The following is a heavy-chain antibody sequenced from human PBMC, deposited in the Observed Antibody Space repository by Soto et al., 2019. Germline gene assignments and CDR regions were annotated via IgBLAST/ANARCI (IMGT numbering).Heavy chain of an antibody. Sequence: GSLRLSCAAPGFTFSSYSMNWVRQAPGKGLEWVSSISSSSSYIYYADSVKGRFTISRDNAKNSLYLQMNSLRAEDTAVYYCAKDRPSGSRPYYYGMDVWGQGTTVTVSS. D-gene: IGHD1-26*01. CDR3: AKDRPSGSRPYYYGMDV. CDR2: ISSSSSYI. J-gene: IGHJ6*02. CDR1: GFTFSSYS. V-gene: IGHV3-21*01.